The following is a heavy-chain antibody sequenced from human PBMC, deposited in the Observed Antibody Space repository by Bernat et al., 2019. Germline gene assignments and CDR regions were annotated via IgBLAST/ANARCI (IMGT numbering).Heavy chain of an antibody. CDR2: IYYSGST. CDR3: ARQPQIVDFDY. D-gene: IGHD3-16*02. Sequence: QLQLQESGPGLVKPSETLSLTCTVSGGSISCSSYYWGWIRQPPGKGLEWIGSIYYSGSTYYNPSLKSRVTISIDTSKSQFSLKLSSVTAADTAVYYCARQPQIVDFDYWGQGTLVTVSS. J-gene: IGHJ4*02. V-gene: IGHV4-39*01. CDR1: GGSISCSSYY.